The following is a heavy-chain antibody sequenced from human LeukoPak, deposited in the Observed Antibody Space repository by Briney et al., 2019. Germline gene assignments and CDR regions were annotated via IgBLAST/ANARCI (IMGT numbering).Heavy chain of an antibody. CDR1: GFTVSSNY. V-gene: IGHV3-53*01. D-gene: IGHD1-26*01. CDR3: ARDPPSGSYGY. CDR2: IYSGGST. J-gene: IGHJ4*02. Sequence: GGSLRLSCAASGFTVSSNYMSWVRQAPGKGLEWVSVIYSGGSTYYADSVKGRFTISRDNSKNTLYLQMNNLRAEDTAVYYCARDPPSGSYGYWGQGTLVTVSS.